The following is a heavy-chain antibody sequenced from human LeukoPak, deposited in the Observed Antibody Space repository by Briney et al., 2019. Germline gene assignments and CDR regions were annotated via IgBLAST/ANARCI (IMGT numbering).Heavy chain of an antibody. CDR3: ARDRYILDY. CDR1: GGSFSGYY. Sequence: SETLSLTCAVYGGSFSGYYWSWIRQPPGKGLEWIGEINHSGGTNYNPSLKSRVTISVDTSKNQFSLKLSSVTAADTAVYYCARDRYILDYWGQGTLVTVSS. J-gene: IGHJ4*02. V-gene: IGHV4-34*01. CDR2: INHSGGT. D-gene: IGHD3-9*01.